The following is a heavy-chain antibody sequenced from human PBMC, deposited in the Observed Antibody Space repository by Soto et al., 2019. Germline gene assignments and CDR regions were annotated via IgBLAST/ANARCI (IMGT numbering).Heavy chain of an antibody. CDR1: GGTFSSYA. J-gene: IGHJ3*02. CDR2: IIPIFGTA. Sequence: ASVKVSCKASGGTFSSYAISWVRQAPGQGLEWMGGIIPIFGTANYAQKFQGRVTITADESTSTAYMELSSLRSEDTAVYYCARALYYYDSSGYSLDGAFDIWGQGTMVTVSS. V-gene: IGHV1-69*13. D-gene: IGHD3-22*01. CDR3: ARALYYYDSSGYSLDGAFDI.